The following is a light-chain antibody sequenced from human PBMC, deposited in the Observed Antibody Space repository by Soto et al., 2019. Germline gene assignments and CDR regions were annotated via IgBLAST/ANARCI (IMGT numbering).Light chain of an antibody. V-gene: IGKV3-20*01. Sequence: EIVLTQSPGTLSLSPGERATLSCRASQSVRGSSLAWYQQKPGQAPRLLIYGASSRATGIPDRFSGSGSGTDFDLTINSLEPEDFAVYYCQHYDSTPSSFTFGPGTKVDIK. J-gene: IGKJ3*01. CDR1: QSVRGSS. CDR3: QHYDSTPSSFT. CDR2: GAS.